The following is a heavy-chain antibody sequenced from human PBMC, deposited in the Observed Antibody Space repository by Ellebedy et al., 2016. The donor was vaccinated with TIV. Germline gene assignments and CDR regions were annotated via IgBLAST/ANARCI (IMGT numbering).Heavy chain of an antibody. D-gene: IGHD2-15*01. J-gene: IGHJ5*02. CDR2: INHSGST. V-gene: IGHV4-34*01. CDR3: ARLSTIVVVVAENWFDP. CDR1: GGSFSGYY. Sequence: GSLRLSXAVYGGSFSGYYWSWIRQPPGKGLEWIGEINHSGSTNYNPSLKSRVTISVDTSKNQFSLKLSSVTAADTAVYYCARLSTIVVVVAENWFDPWGQGTLVTVSS.